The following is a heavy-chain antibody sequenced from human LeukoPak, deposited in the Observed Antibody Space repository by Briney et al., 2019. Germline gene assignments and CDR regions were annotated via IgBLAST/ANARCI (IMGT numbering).Heavy chain of an antibody. CDR3: ARLGYSYGYFDY. Sequence: PSETVALTRGSCGYFISSGYYWGWIRHRPGKGLEWIGSTYHSGSTYYNPSLKSRVTISVDTSKNHFSLKLSSVTAAATAVYYCARLGYSYGYFDYWGQGTLVTVSS. CDR1: GYFISSGYY. V-gene: IGHV4-38-2*01. CDR2: TYHSGST. D-gene: IGHD5-18*01. J-gene: IGHJ4*02.